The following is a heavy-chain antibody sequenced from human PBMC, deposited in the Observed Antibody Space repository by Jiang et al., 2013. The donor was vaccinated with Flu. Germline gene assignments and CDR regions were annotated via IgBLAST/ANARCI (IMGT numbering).Heavy chain of an antibody. V-gene: IGHV1-69*06. CDR2: IIPIFGTV. J-gene: IGHJ6*02. D-gene: IGHD3-22*01. CDR3: ARGDQNYHDSSGHFSTYFYFAMDV. Sequence: QGLEWMGGIIPIFGTVNYAQKFQGRVTITADKSTSRAYMELSSLRSEDTAVYYCARGDQNYHDSSGHFSTYFYFAMDVWGQGTTVTVSS.